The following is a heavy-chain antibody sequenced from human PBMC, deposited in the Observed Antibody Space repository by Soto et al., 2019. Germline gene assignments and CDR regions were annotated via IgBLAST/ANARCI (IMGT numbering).Heavy chain of an antibody. Sequence: GESLKISCKGSGYSLTSYWISWVRQMPGKGLEWMGRIDPSDSYTNYSPSFQGHVTISADKSISTAYLQWSSLKASDTAMYYCARRATVNYYYGMDVWGQGTTVTVSS. D-gene: IGHD5-12*01. J-gene: IGHJ6*02. CDR3: ARRATVNYYYGMDV. CDR1: GYSLTSYW. CDR2: IDPSDSYT. V-gene: IGHV5-10-1*01.